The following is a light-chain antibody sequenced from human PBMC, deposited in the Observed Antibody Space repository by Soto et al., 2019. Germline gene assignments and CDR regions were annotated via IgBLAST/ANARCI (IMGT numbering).Light chain of an antibody. V-gene: IGLV2-23*01. Sequence: QSALTQPASVSGSPGQSITISCTGTSSDVGSFGVVSWYQQHPGKAPTLIIYAGNRRPSGVSSRFSGSQSDNTPSLTISGLQAEDEADYYCCSYAGSTYVFGSGTKVTVL. CDR1: SSDVGSFGV. CDR3: CSYAGSTYV. J-gene: IGLJ1*01. CDR2: AGN.